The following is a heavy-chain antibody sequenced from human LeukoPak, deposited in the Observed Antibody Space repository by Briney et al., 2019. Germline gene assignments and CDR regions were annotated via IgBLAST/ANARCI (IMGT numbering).Heavy chain of an antibody. CDR1: GGTFSSYA. CDR2: IIPILGIA. J-gene: IGHJ4*02. CDR3: AREYVPCYDILTGYCPMGY. D-gene: IGHD3-9*01. Sequence: GASVKVSCKASGGTFSSYAISWVRQAPGQGLEWMGRIIPILGIANYAQKFQGRVTITADKSTSTAYMELSSLRSEDTAVYYCAREYVPCYDILTGYCPMGYWGQGTLVTVSS. V-gene: IGHV1-69*04.